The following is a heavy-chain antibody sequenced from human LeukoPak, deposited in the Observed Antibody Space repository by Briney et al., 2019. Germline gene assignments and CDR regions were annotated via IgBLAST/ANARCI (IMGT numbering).Heavy chain of an antibody. D-gene: IGHD3-10*01. J-gene: IGHJ4*02. CDR1: GFSFDDYG. CDR3: ARSMVRGVSDY. Sequence: GGSLRLSCAASGFSFDDYGMSWVRQAPGKGLEWVSRINWNGGSRGYADSVKGRFTISRDNAKNSLYLQMNSLRAEDTAVYYCARSMVRGVSDYWGQGTLVTVSS. CDR2: INWNGGSR. V-gene: IGHV3-20*04.